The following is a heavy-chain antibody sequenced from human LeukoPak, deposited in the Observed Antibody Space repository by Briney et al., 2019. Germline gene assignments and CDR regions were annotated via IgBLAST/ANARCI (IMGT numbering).Heavy chain of an antibody. D-gene: IGHD3-22*01. CDR2: INHSGST. CDR1: GVSLSGYY. CDR3: ARERKYYYDSSGYHVLAFDI. Sequence: SETLSLTCAVYGVSLSGYYWSWLRQPPGNAREWRRGINHSGSTNDHPSLKSPVIISVYTSKHPFSAKLSSVTAADKAVYYCARERKYYYDSSGYHVLAFDIWGQGTMVTVSS. V-gene: IGHV4-34*01. J-gene: IGHJ3*02.